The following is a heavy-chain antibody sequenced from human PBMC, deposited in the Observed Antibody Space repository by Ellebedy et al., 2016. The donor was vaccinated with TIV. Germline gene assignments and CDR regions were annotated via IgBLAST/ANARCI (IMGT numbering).Heavy chain of an antibody. D-gene: IGHD5-18*01. Sequence: PGGSLRLSCAASGFTFSDYFMTWVRQAPGKGLEWVSYITDESDTYFADAVRGRFTVSRDNAKNSLYLQMNSLRVEDTAVYYCARTIGGDYSYYFDTWGQGTPVTVSS. CDR3: ARTIGGDYSYYFDT. CDR1: GFTFSDYF. V-gene: IGHV3-69-1*01. J-gene: IGHJ4*02. CDR2: ITDESDT.